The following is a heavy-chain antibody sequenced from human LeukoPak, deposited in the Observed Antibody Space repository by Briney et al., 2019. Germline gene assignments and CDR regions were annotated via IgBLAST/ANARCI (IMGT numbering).Heavy chain of an antibody. CDR2: INHSGST. CDR1: GGSFSGYY. J-gene: IGHJ4*02. V-gene: IGHV4-34*01. D-gene: IGHD3-10*01. Sequence: SETLSLTCAVYGGSFSGYYWSWIRQPPGKGLEWIGEINHSGSTNYNPSLKSRVTISVDTSKNQFSLKLSSVTAADTAVYYCAGGRTMVRGVIKHFDYWGQGTLVTVSS. CDR3: AGGRTMVRGVIKHFDY.